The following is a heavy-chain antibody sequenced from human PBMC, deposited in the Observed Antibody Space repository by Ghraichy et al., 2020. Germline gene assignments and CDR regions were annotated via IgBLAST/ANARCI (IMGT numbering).Heavy chain of an antibody. J-gene: IGHJ4*02. Sequence: GGSLRLSCAASGFTITNNGMTWVRQPPGKGLEWVSGIGGSGSGSTFYADSVKGRFTVSRDNSKNTLYLQMNSLSAEDTAVYYCVRAPSGRYDHWGQGTLGTVGS. D-gene: IGHD1-26*01. CDR3: VRAPSGRYDH. CDR2: IGGSGSGST. CDR1: GFTITNNG. V-gene: IGHV3-23*01.